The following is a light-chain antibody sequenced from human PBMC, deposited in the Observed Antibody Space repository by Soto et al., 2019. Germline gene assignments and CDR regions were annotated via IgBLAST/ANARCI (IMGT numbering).Light chain of an antibody. CDR3: QQYDYWYT. V-gene: IGKV3-15*01. J-gene: IGKJ2*01. CDR2: GAS. Sequence: EIVMTQSPATLSVSPGERATLSCRASQSVSTNLGWYQQRPGQAPRLLIYGASTRATGIPARFSGSGSGTEFTLTISSLQSEDFAHYCCQQYDYWYTFGQGTKLEIK. CDR1: QSVSTN.